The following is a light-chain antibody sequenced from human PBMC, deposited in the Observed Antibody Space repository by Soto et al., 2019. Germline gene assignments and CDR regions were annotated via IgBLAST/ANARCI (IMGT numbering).Light chain of an antibody. J-gene: IGKJ1*01. Sequence: DIEMTQSPATLSLSAGERVAISCRASQSINSELAWYQQKPGQPPQLLIYQASSWATGVPARFTGSESGSEVTLTISSLQAEDFAAYYCQQDHSCPRTFGQGTRVDI. V-gene: IGKV3-15*01. CDR1: QSINSE. CDR3: QQDHSCPRT. CDR2: QAS.